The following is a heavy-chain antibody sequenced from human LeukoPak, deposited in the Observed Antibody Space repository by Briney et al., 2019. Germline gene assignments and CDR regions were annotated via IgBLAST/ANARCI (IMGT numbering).Heavy chain of an antibody. V-gene: IGHV7-4-1*02. Sequence: ASVKVSCKASGYTFTSYAMNWVRQAPAQGLEWMGWINTNTWNPTYDQGFTALFVFSLDISVSTAYLQISSLKAEDTAVYYCARESYYDSSGAGYWGQGTLVTVSS. CDR1: GYTFTSYA. J-gene: IGHJ4*02. CDR3: ARESYYDSSGAGY. D-gene: IGHD3-22*01. CDR2: INTNTWNP.